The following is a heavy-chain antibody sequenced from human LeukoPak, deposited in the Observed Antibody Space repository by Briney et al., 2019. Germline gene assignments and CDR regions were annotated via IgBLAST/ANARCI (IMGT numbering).Heavy chain of an antibody. CDR2: INPSGGRT. Sequence: ASVTVSFKASGYTFTTYYMNWVRQAPGQGLEWMGVINPSGGRTTYAQKFQGRVTMSRDTSTSTVYMELSSLRSEDTAVYYCARGMTTVTAETALGFWGQGTLVTVSS. CDR3: ARGMTTVTAETALGF. D-gene: IGHD4-17*01. V-gene: IGHV1-46*01. J-gene: IGHJ4*02. CDR1: GYTFTTYY.